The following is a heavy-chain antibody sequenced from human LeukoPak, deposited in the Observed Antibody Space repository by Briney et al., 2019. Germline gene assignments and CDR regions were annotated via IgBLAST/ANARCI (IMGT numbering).Heavy chain of an antibody. CDR3: ARDLTAAAGRVIVDY. D-gene: IGHD6-13*01. Sequence: ASVKVSCKASGGTFSSYANSWVRQAPGQGLEWMGRIIPILGIANYAQKFQGRVTITADKSTSTAYMELSSLRSEDTAVYYCARDLTAAAGRVIVDYWGQGTLVTVSS. J-gene: IGHJ4*02. V-gene: IGHV1-69*04. CDR2: IIPILGIA. CDR1: GGTFSSYA.